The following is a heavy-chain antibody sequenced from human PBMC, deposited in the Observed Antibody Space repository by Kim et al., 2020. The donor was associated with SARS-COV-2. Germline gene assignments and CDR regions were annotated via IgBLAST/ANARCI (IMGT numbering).Heavy chain of an antibody. CDR3: ARETTGDAFDI. CDR2: T. Sequence: TYYTPSLKSRVTISVTTSKNQYSLKLSSVTAADTAVYYCARETTGDAFDIWGQGTMVTVSS. V-gene: IGHV4-31*02. J-gene: IGHJ3*02. D-gene: IGHD4-17*01.